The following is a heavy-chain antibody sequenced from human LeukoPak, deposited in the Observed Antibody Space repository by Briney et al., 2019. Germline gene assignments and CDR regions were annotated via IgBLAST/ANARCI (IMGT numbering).Heavy chain of an antibody. Sequence: PSETLSLTCSVSGGSISTYYWSWIRQPPGKGLEWIGYIYYSGSTSYNPSLKSRVTISVDTSKNQFPLELSSVTAADTAVYYARHGIVDTSRKYYFDYWGQGTLVTVSS. CDR2: IYYSGST. CDR1: GGSISTYY. CDR3: RHGIVDTSRKYYFDY. V-gene: IGHV4-59*08. D-gene: IGHD5-18*01. J-gene: IGHJ4*02.